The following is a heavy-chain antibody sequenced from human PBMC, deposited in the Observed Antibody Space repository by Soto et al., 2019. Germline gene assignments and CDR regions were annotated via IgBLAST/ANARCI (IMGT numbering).Heavy chain of an antibody. CDR3: ARLPSRHWVDY. Sequence: SETLSLTCSVSGYLISSGYYWGWVRQTPGKGLEWLGSIDYSGKTYKNPSLKSRVSAPVDLSQNQFSLMVNSVTAADTAIYYCARLPSRHWVDYWGQGTLVTVSS. V-gene: IGHV4-38-2*01. J-gene: IGHJ4*02. CDR1: GYLISSGYY. D-gene: IGHD3-16*01. CDR2: IDYSGKT.